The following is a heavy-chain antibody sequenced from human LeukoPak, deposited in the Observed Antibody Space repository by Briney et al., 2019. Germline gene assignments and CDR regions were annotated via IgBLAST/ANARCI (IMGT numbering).Heavy chain of an antibody. Sequence: ASVKVSCKASEYTFTDYYVHWVRQAPGQGLEWMGWINLNTGGANYAQKFQGRVTMTRDTSISTGYLDLSGLRSDDTAVYYCARAKANWGSGDYWGQGTLVTVSS. D-gene: IGHD7-27*01. J-gene: IGHJ4*02. V-gene: IGHV1-2*02. CDR1: EYTFTDYY. CDR2: INLNTGGA. CDR3: ARAKANWGSGDY.